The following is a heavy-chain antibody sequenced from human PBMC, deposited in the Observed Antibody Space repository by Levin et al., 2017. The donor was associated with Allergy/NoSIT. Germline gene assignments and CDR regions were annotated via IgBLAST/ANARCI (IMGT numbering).Heavy chain of an antibody. J-gene: IGHJ6*02. D-gene: IGHD1-26*01. Sequence: GGSLRLSCKASGYTFINYGITWVRQAPGQGLEWMGWSNAYNGDTDYAQKFQGRVSMTTDTSTNTAYMDMRSLRADDTAVYFCARGSAYSGSFYFYGMDVWGQGTTVTVSS. CDR2: SNAYNGDT. V-gene: IGHV1-18*01. CDR3: ARGSAYSGSFYFYGMDV. CDR1: GYTFINYG.